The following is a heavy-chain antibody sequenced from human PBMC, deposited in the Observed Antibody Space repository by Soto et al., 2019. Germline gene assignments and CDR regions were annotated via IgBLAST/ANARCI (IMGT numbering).Heavy chain of an antibody. CDR1: GFTFSNYA. V-gene: IGHV3-64D*06. Sequence: WGSLRLCCAASGFTFSNYAMSWVRQAPGKGLEWVSAISSSGGSTYYADSVNGRFTISRDNSKNTLYLQMSSLRAEDTAVYYCVKDRTVAGPDAFDIWGQGTMVTVS. J-gene: IGHJ3*02. CDR2: ISSSGGST. CDR3: VKDRTVAGPDAFDI. D-gene: IGHD6-19*01.